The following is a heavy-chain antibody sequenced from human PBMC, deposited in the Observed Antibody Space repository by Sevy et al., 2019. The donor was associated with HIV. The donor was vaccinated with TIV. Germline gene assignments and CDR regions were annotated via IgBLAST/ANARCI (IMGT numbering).Heavy chain of an antibody. J-gene: IGHJ4*02. Sequence: GESLKISCKTSEYIFTNYWIGWVRQMPGKGLEWMGIIYPGDSDTRYSPSLQGPVTISADKSISTAYLQWSSLKASDTATYYCARLRGYSYGYTDYFEYWGQGTRVTVSS. CDR1: EYIFTNYW. V-gene: IGHV5-51*01. CDR2: IYPGDSDT. D-gene: IGHD5-18*01. CDR3: ARLRGYSYGYTDYFEY.